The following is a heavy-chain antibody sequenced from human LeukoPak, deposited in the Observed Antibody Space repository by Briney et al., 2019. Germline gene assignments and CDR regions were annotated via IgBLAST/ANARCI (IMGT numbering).Heavy chain of an antibody. J-gene: IGHJ6*02. D-gene: IGHD3-22*01. CDR3: ARIISSGYNYGMDV. CDR1: GYTLTSFV. Sequence: ASVKVSSKAFGYTLTSFVISWVRQAPGQGPEWMGWISRDNGNTNYAQNLKGRVTMTTETSTSTAYMELRSLRSDDTAVYYWARIISSGYNYGMDVWGQGTTVSVSS. CDR2: ISRDNGNT. V-gene: IGHV1-18*01.